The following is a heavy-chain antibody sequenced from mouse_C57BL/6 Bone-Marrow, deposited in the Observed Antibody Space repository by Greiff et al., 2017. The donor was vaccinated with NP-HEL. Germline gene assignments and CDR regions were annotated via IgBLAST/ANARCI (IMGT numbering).Heavy chain of an antibody. CDR1: GFSLSTFGMG. D-gene: IGHD1-1*01. J-gene: IGHJ4*01. V-gene: IGHV8-8*01. CDR2: IWWDDDK. Sequence: QVTLKVSGPGILQPSQTLSLTCSFSGFSLSTFGMGVGWIRQPSGKGLEWLAHIWWDDDKYYNPALKSRLTISKDTSKNQVFLKIANVDTADTATYYCARIVWDYYLYYYAMDYWGQGTSVTVSS. CDR3: ARIVWDYYLYYYAMDY.